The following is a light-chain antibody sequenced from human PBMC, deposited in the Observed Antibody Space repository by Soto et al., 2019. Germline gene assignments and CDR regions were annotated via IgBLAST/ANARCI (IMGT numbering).Light chain of an antibody. CDR2: GAS. V-gene: IGKV3-15*01. CDR3: QQYYNWPPYT. J-gene: IGKJ2*01. Sequence: EIVMTQSPATLSVSPGERATLSCRASQSVSSNLAWYQQKPGQAPRLLIYGASTRATGIPARFSGSGSGTEFTLTISTLQSEDFAVYYCQQYYNWPPYTFGQGTKLDIK. CDR1: QSVSSN.